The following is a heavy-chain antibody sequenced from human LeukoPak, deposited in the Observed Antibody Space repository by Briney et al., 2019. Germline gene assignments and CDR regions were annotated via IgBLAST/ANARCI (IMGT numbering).Heavy chain of an antibody. V-gene: IGHV3-23*01. D-gene: IGHD4/OR15-4a*01. CDR2: FSSSGGNT. CDR3: AKHPTTISTCLDY. CDR1: GFTFKYA. Sequence: GGSLRLSCGPSGFTFKYAMSRGPQTPGKGLEWVSAFSSSGGNTYYAHSVRGRFTISRDNSNNTLYLQMNSLRAEDAPVYYCAKHPTTISTCLDYLGQGNLVTVSS. J-gene: IGHJ4*02.